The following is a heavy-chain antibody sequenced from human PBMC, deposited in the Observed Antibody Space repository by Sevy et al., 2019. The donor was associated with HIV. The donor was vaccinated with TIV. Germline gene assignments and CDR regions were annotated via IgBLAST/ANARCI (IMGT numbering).Heavy chain of an antibody. Sequence: GESLKISCAASGFTFSSYGMHWVRQAPGKGLEWVAVIWYDGSNKYYADSVKGRFSISRDNAKNSVHLQMTSLRVEDTAVYYCARPDLSGWYFDFWGHGTLVTVSS. V-gene: IGHV3-33*01. D-gene: IGHD6-19*01. CDR2: IWYDGSNK. CDR1: GFTFSSYG. CDR3: ARPDLSGWYFDF. J-gene: IGHJ4*01.